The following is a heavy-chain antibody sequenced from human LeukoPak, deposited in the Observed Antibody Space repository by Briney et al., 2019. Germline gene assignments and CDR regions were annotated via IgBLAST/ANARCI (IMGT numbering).Heavy chain of an antibody. CDR3: TRGHPGKLDY. CDR2: INTDGSTT. D-gene: IGHD3-10*01. CDR1: GFTFTNYM. J-gene: IGHJ4*02. Sequence: GGSLRLSCAASGFTFTNYMMDWVRQAPGKGLVWVSSINTDGSTTNYADFVKGRFTISRDNAENTLFLLLHSLRAEDTAVYYCTRGHPGKLDYWGQGTLVTVSS. V-gene: IGHV3-74*01.